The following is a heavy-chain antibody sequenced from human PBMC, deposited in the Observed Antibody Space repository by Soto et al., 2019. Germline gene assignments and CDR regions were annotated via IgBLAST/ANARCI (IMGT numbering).Heavy chain of an antibody. CDR2: IYYRGNA. D-gene: IGHD3-9*01. CDR3: ARLEGLATISYYFDF. Sequence: QLQLQESGPGLVKPSETLSLTCSVSDDSINSDKYYWGWIRQPPGKGLEWIGSIYYRGNAYYNPSLRTRVTLSPAKSRSQFSLKLNSVTDADSAVYFCARLEGLATISYYFDFWGPGALVTVSS. V-gene: IGHV4-39*01. J-gene: IGHJ4*02. CDR1: DDSINSDKYY.